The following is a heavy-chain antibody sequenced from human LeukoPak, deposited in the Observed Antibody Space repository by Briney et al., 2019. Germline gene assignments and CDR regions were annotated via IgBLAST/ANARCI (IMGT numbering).Heavy chain of an antibody. Sequence: ASVKVSCKASGYTFTSYYMHWVRQAPGQGLEWMGIIKPSGGSTSYAQKFQGRVTMTRDTSTSTVYMELSSLRSEDTAVYYCARGMAMVRGVIIAYYYGMDVWGQGTTVTVSS. CDR3: ARGMAMVRGVIIAYYYGMDV. D-gene: IGHD3-10*01. CDR1: GYTFTSYY. CDR2: IKPSGGST. J-gene: IGHJ6*02. V-gene: IGHV1-46*01.